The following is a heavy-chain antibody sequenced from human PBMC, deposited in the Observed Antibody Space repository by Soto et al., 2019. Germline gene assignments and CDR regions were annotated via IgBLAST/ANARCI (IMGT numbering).Heavy chain of an antibody. CDR2: ISGSGGST. Sequence: GGSLRLPCAASGFTFSSYAMSWVRQAPGKGLEWVSAISGSGGSTYYADSVKGRFTISRDNSKNTLYLQMNSLRAEDTAVYYCATDDYGGYVIGWFDPWGQGTLVTVTP. V-gene: IGHV3-23*01. CDR3: ATDDYGGYVIGWFDP. CDR1: GFTFSSYA. D-gene: IGHD4-17*01. J-gene: IGHJ5*02.